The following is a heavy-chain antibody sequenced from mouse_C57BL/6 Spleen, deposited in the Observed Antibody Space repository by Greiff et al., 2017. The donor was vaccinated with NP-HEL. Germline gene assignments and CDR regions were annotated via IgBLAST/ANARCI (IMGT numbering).Heavy chain of an antibody. D-gene: IGHD1-1*01. Sequence: EVQLQQSGPELVKPGASVKISCKASGYTFTDYYMNWVKQSHGKSLEWIGDINPNNGGTSYNQKFKGKATLTVDKSSSTAYMELRSLTSEDSAVYYCAREGTTGGFAYWGQGTLVTVSA. CDR3: AREGTTGGFAY. V-gene: IGHV1-26*01. CDR2: INPNNGGT. CDR1: GYTFTDYY. J-gene: IGHJ3*01.